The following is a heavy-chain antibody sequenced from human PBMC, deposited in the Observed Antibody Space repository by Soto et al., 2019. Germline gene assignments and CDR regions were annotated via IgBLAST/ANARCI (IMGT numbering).Heavy chain of an antibody. CDR3: AEGGRHGDYYFDY. CDR2: ISGSGGST. D-gene: IGHD4-17*01. V-gene: IGHV3-23*01. CDR1: GFTFSSYA. Sequence: PGGSLRLSCAASGFTFSSYAMSWVRQAPGKGLEWVSAISGSGGSTYYADSVKGRFTISRDNSKNTLYLQMNSLRAEDTAVYYCAEGGRHGDYYFDYWGQGTLVTVAS. J-gene: IGHJ4*02.